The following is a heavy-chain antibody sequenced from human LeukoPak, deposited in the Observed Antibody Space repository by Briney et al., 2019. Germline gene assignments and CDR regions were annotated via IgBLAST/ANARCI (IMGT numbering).Heavy chain of an antibody. CDR1: GFTFSSYG. D-gene: IGHD6-6*01. V-gene: IGHV3-30*02. J-gene: IGHJ5*02. CDR3: AKDSRLTFSWFDP. Sequence: GGSLRLSCAASGFTFSSYGMHWVRQAPGKGLEWVAFIRYDGSNKYYADSVKGRFTISRDNSKNTLYLQMNSLRAEDTAVYYCAKDSRLTFSWFDPWGQGTLVTVSS. CDR2: IRYDGSNK.